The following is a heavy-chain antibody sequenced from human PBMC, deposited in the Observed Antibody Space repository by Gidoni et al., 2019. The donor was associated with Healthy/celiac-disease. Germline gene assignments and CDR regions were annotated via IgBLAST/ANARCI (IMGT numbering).Heavy chain of an antibody. Sequence: EVQLLESGGGLVQPGGSLRLSCAASGFPFSSYAMSWVRQAPGKGLEWVSAISGSGGSTYYADSVKGRFTISRDNSKNTLYLQMNSLRAEDTAVYYCAKLLRQWLATDYWGQGTLVTVSS. V-gene: IGHV3-23*01. CDR1: GFPFSSYA. D-gene: IGHD6-19*01. CDR2: ISGSGGST. J-gene: IGHJ4*02. CDR3: AKLLRQWLATDY.